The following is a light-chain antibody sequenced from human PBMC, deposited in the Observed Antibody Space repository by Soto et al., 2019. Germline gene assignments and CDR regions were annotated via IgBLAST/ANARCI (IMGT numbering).Light chain of an antibody. CDR1: QSVGNF. Sequence: EIVLTQSPGTLSLSTGERASLSCRASQSVGNFLVWYQQKPGQAPSLLIYDTSKRATGIPARFSGSGSGTDFTLTISILEPEDCAIYYCQQYGNWPLTFGGGTKLEIK. V-gene: IGKV3-11*01. CDR2: DTS. J-gene: IGKJ4*01. CDR3: QQYGNWPLT.